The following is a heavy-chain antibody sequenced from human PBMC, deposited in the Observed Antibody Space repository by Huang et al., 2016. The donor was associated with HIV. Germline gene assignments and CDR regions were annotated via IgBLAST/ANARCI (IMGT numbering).Heavy chain of an antibody. CDR2: ISNDGSNN. CDR3: ARAKDTWDAYDI. Sequence: LSGAASGFPFNNHAMHWVRQAPGKGLDWVAVISNDGSNNYYVDSVKGRFTISRDSSKSTLFLHMTSLRTEDTAVYYCARAKDTWDAYDIWGQGTMVIVSS. J-gene: IGHJ3*02. CDR1: GFPFNNHA. D-gene: IGHD5-18*01. V-gene: IGHV3-30-3*01.